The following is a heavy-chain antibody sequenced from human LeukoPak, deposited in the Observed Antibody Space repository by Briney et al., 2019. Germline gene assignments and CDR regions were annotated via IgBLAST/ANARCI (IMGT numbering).Heavy chain of an antibody. J-gene: IGHJ3*02. D-gene: IGHD3-22*01. CDR2: ISSSGSTI. V-gene: IGHV3-48*04. CDR3: ARDFGTDSAYYRDAFDI. Sequence: GGSLRLSCAASGFTFSSYAMSWVRQAPGKGLEWVSYISSSGSTIYYADSVKGRFTISRDNAKNSLYLQMNSLRAEDTAVYYCARDFGTDSAYYRDAFDIWGQGTMVTVSS. CDR1: GFTFSSYA.